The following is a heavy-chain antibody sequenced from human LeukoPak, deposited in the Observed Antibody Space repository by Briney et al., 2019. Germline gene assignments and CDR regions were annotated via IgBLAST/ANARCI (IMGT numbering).Heavy chain of an antibody. Sequence: GGSLTLSCAPSGFTSSIYAMSWVRQAPGKGLDWVSTIIGSGGNTYYAGSVKGRFTISRDNSKNTLYLRMNSLRVEDTAIYYCARGAALADTWGGGTLVTVSS. CDR2: IIGSGGNT. J-gene: IGHJ4*02. V-gene: IGHV3-23*01. CDR3: ARGAALADT. CDR1: GFTSSIYA. D-gene: IGHD2-15*01.